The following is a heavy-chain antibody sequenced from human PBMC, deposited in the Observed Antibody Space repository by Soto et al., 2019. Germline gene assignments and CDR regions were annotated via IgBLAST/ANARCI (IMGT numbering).Heavy chain of an antibody. V-gene: IGHV1-3*01. D-gene: IGHD3-16*01. CDR2: INGGNANT. CDR3: ARGFPLCFDP. J-gene: IGHJ5*02. Sequence: MASCHASRYTFTNYVMHWVQPAPRQRLAWREWINGGNANTKHSLKCRGRVTITRAKSASTANMDLITLRSEDMAVYYCARGFPLCFDPWGQGTLVTVSS. CDR1: RYTFTNYV.